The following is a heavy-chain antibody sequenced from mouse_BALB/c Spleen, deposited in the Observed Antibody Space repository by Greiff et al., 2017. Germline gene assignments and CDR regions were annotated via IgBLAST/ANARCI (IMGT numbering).Heavy chain of an antibody. CDR3: ARSNWEGFAY. CDR1: GFTFSDFY. J-gene: IGHJ3*01. CDR2: SRNKANDYTT. Sequence: EVMLVESGGGLVQPGGSLRLSCATSGFTFSDFYMEWVRQPPGKRLEWIAASRNKANDYTTEYSASVKGRFIVSRDTSQSILYLQMNALRSEDTAIYYCARSNWEGFAYWGQGSLVTVSA. D-gene: IGHD4-1*01. V-gene: IGHV7-1*02.